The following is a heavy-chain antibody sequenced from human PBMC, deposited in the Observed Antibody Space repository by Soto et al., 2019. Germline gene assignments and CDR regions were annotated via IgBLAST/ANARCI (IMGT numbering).Heavy chain of an antibody. V-gene: IGHV1-2*02. D-gene: IGHD3-10*01. CDR1: GYTFTGYF. Sequence: QVQLLQSGAEVKKPGAPVKVSCKASGYTFTGYFMHWLRQAPGQGLEWMGWINPYSGGADYAQSFQGRVTMTRDTSISTVYMELSRLRFDDTAVYYCARVIRGAYYNSPLDTWGQGTVVTVSS. J-gene: IGHJ5*02. CDR2: INPYSGGA. CDR3: ARVIRGAYYNSPLDT.